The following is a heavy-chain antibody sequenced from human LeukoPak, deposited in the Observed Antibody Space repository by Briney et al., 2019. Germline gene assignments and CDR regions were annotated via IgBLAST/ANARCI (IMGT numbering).Heavy chain of an antibody. CDR2: IYYSGST. CDR3: ARVEMAPMAFDY. CDR1: GGSISSYY. D-gene: IGHD5-24*01. Sequence: PSETLSLTCTVSGGSISSYYWSWIRQPPGKGLEWIGYIYYSGSTNYNPSLKSRVTISVDTSKNQFSLKLSSVTAADTAVYYCARVEMAPMAFDYWGQGTLVTVSS. V-gene: IGHV4-59*01. J-gene: IGHJ4*02.